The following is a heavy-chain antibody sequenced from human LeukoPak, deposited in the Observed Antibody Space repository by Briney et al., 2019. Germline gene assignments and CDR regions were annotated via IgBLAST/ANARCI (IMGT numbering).Heavy chain of an antibody. Sequence: PGGSLRLSCAASGFTFSSHGMHWVRQAPGKGLEWVAFIRYDGSNKYYADSVKGRFTISRDNAKNSLYLQMNSLRAEDTAVYYCARARRYGLDYWGQGTLVTVSS. CDR2: IRYDGSNK. CDR3: ARARRYGLDY. J-gene: IGHJ4*02. CDR1: GFTFSSHG. D-gene: IGHD3-9*01. V-gene: IGHV3-30*02.